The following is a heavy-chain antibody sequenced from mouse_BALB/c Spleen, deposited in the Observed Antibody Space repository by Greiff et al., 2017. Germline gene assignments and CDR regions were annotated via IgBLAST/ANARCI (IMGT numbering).Heavy chain of an antibody. CDR3: ARAGGNYPFAY. CDR2: IWAGGST. J-gene: IGHJ3*01. CDR1: GFSLTSYG. Sequence: QVQLKESGPGLVAPSQSLSITCTVSGFSLTSYGVHWVRQPPGKGLEWLGVIWAGGSTNYNSALMSRLSISKDNSKSQVFLKMNSLQTDDTAMYYCARAGGNYPFAYWGQGTLVTVSA. V-gene: IGHV2-9*02. D-gene: IGHD2-1*01.